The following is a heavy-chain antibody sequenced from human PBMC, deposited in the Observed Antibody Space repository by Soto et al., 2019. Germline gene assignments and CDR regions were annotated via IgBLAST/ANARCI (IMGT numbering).Heavy chain of an antibody. J-gene: IGHJ4*01. V-gene: IGHV3-23*01. CDR1: GFSFSTYS. CDR2: ISGSGGHS. D-gene: IGHD3-10*01. CDR3: AKGTSSEFLLSFDD. Sequence: GGSLRLSCAASGFSFSTYSMTWVRQTSGKGLEGVSVISGSGGHSYYADSVKGRFTISRDNSRNTLFLQMDSLRADDTAVYFCAKGTSSEFLLSFDDWGHGTLVTVSS.